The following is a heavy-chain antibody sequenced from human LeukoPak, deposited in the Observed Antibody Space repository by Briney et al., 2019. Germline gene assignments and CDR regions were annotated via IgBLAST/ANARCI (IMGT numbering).Heavy chain of an antibody. CDR1: GFIFSRHG. D-gene: IGHD2-15*01. CDR2: IRYDGSDK. Sequence: GGSLRLSCAASGFIFSRHGMHWVRQAPGKGLEWVAFIRYDGSDKYYADSVKGRFTISRDNSENTLYLQMNSLRPEDTAVYYCAKGFYYCSDGCPQYYYYMDVWGKGTPVIVSS. V-gene: IGHV3-30*02. J-gene: IGHJ6*03. CDR3: AKGFYYCSDGCPQYYYYMDV.